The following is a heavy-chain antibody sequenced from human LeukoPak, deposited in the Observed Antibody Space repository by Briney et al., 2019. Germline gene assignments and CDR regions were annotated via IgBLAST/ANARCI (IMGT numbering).Heavy chain of an antibody. J-gene: IGHJ3*02. Sequence: PSQTLSLTCAVSGGSISSGGYSWSWIRQPPGKGLEWIGYIYHSGSTYYNPSLKSRVTISVDRSKNQFSLKLSSVTAADTAVYYCARLPDTRTEAFDIWGQGTMVTVSS. V-gene: IGHV4-30-2*01. CDR2: IYHSGST. CDR1: GGSISSGGYS. D-gene: IGHD1-26*01. CDR3: ARLPDTRTEAFDI.